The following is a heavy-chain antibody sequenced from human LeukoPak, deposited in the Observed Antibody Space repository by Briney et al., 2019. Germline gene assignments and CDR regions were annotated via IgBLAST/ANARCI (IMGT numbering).Heavy chain of an antibody. V-gene: IGHV3-9*01. Sequence: GGSLRLSCAASGFTFDDYAMHWVRQAPGKGLEWVSGISWNSGSIGYADSVKGRFTISRDNAKNSLYLQMNSLRAEDTAVYYCARDRNYDYVWGSYRYVGYYYYYMDVWGQGTLVTVSS. CDR3: ARDRNYDYVWGSYRYVGYYYYYMDV. CDR1: GFTFDDYA. J-gene: IGHJ6*03. D-gene: IGHD3-16*02. CDR2: ISWNSGSI.